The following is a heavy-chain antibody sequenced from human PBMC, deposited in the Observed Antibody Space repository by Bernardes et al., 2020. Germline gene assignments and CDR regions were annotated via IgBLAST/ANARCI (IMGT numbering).Heavy chain of an antibody. J-gene: IGHJ4*02. D-gene: IGHD3-3*01. CDR3: ARARFLEWLLPAVYFAN. V-gene: IGHV4-38-2*01. Sequence: SETLSLTCAVSGYSISSGYYWGWIRQPPGEGLEWIGTIYHNGSTYYKPSLKSRVTISVDTSKNQFSLKLSSVTAADTAVYYCARARFLEWLLPAVYFANWGQGALVTVSS. CDR2: IYHNGST. CDR1: GYSISSGYY.